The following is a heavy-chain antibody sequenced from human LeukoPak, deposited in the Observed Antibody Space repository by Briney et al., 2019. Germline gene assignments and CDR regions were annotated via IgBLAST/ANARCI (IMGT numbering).Heavy chain of an antibody. CDR3: ARDFGDSSGFDY. D-gene: IGHD6-19*01. CDR2: ISSSSSYI. CDR1: GFTFSSYT. Sequence: PGGSLRLSCAASGFTFSSYTMGWVRQAPGKGLEWVSSISSSSSYIYYADSVKGRFTISRDNAKNSLYLQMNSLRAEDTAVYYCARDFGDSSGFDYWGQGTLVTVSS. J-gene: IGHJ4*02. V-gene: IGHV3-21*01.